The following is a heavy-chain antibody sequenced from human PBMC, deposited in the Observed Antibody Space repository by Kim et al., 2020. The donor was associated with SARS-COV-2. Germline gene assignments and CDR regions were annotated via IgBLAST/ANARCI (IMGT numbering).Heavy chain of an antibody. J-gene: IGHJ4*02. V-gene: IGHV4-39*07. CDR3: ARCTINYGDYLFDY. D-gene: IGHD4-17*01. Sequence: NPSLKSRVTISVDTSKNQFSLKLSSVTAADTAVYYCARCTINYGDYLFDYWGQGTLVTVSS.